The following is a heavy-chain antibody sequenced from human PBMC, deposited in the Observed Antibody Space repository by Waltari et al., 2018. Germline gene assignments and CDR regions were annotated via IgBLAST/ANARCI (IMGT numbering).Heavy chain of an antibody. CDR1: GFTFSSYS. CDR3: AREIRGYYYYMDV. CDR2: ISSSSTI. D-gene: IGHD3-10*01. Sequence: EVQLVESGGGLVQPGGSLRLSCAASGFTFSSYSMNWVRQAPGKGLEWVSYISSSSTIYYADSVKGRFTISRDNAKNSLYLQMNSLRAEDTAVYYCAREIRGYYYYMDVWGKGTTVTISS. J-gene: IGHJ6*03. V-gene: IGHV3-48*04.